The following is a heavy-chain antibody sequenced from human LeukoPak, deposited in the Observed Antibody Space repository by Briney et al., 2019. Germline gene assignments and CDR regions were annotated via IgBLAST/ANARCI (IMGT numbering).Heavy chain of an antibody. D-gene: IGHD2-21*02. CDR2: ISNSGTT. CDR1: GGSFSGYY. J-gene: IGHJ3*02. V-gene: IGHV4-31*11. CDR3: ARDVVVTSSPDAFDI. Sequence: SETLSLTCAVYGGSFSGYYWSWIRHHPGKGLEWIGYISNSGTTSYNPSLKSRVSISVDTSNNQFSLSLSSVTAADTAVYYCARDVVVTSSPDAFDIWGQGTMVAVSS.